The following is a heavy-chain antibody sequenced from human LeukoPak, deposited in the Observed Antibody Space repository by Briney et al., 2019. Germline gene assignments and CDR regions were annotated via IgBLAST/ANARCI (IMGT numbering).Heavy chain of an antibody. CDR1: GNYW. CDR2: INSDGSWT. Sequence: GGSLRLSCAASGNYWMHWVRQVPGKGLVWVSHINSDGSWTSYADSVKGRFAISRDNSKNTLFLQMNSLRAEDSAVYYCATDRERDPSVYYLVGGQGTLITVSS. D-gene: IGHD3-22*01. J-gene: IGHJ4*02. V-gene: IGHV3-74*01. CDR3: ATDRERDPSVYYLV.